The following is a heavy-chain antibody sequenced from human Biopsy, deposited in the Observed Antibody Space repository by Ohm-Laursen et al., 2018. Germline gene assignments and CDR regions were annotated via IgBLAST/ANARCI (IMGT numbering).Heavy chain of an antibody. CDR1: GYTFRNYG. CDR2: VIPISNTA. V-gene: IGHV1-69*06. D-gene: IGHD4-17*01. J-gene: IGHJ4*02. Sequence: SSVKVSCKASGYTFRNYGISWVRQAPGRGLEWMGRVIPISNTANYAQNFQDRLTITADRSTNTAYMELNSLRSEDTAVYFCATLTEDYGASPDSWGQGTLVVVSS. CDR3: ATLTEDYGASPDS.